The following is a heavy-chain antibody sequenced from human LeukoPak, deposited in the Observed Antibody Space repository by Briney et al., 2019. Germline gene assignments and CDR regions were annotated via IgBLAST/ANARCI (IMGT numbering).Heavy chain of an antibody. CDR3: ARSLRGVRGVIIPPFDY. CDR2: ISSSGSTI. V-gene: IGHV3-11*01. D-gene: IGHD3-10*01. Sequence: GGSLRLSCAASGFTFSDYYMSWIRQAPVKGLEWVSYISSSGSTIYYADSVKGRFTISRDNAKNSLYLQMNSLRAEDTAVYYCARSLRGVRGVIIPPFDYWGQGTLVTVSS. J-gene: IGHJ4*02. CDR1: GFTFSDYY.